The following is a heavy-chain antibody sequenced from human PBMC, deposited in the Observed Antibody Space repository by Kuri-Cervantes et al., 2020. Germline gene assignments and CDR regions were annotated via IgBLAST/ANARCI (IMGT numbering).Heavy chain of an antibody. D-gene: IGHD5-24*01. Sequence: SETLSLTCTVSGGSISSYYWSWIRQPPGKGLEWIGYIYYSGSTNYNPSLKSRVTISVDTSKNQFSLKLSSVTAADTAVYYCARNTRDGYNQFDYWGQGTLVTVSS. CDR1: GGSISSYY. CDR2: IYYSGST. J-gene: IGHJ4*02. V-gene: IGHV4-59*01. CDR3: ARNTRDGYNQFDY.